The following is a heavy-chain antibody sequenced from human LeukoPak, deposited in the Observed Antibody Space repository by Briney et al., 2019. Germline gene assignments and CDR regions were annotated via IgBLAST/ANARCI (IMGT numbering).Heavy chain of an antibody. CDR3: ARGYDYGDYVGDFDY. CDR1: GYTFTSYP. D-gene: IGHD4-17*01. Sequence: ASVKVSCKASGYTFTSYPISWVRQAPGQGLEWMGWITNYNGNTKYAQKLQGRVTMTTDTSTSTVYMDLRGLRSDDTAVYYCARGYDYGDYVGDFDYWGQGTLVTVSS. CDR2: ITNYNGNT. V-gene: IGHV1-18*01. J-gene: IGHJ4*02.